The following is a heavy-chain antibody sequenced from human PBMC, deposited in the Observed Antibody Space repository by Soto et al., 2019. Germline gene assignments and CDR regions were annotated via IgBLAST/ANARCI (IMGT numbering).Heavy chain of an antibody. CDR3: ARDSGSGVVIYYFDY. J-gene: IGHJ4*02. CDR2: ISSSSSYI. D-gene: IGHD3-3*01. V-gene: IGHV3-21*01. CDR1: GFTFSSYS. Sequence: GGSLRLSCAASGFTFSSYSMNWVRQAPGKGLEWVSSISSSSSYIYYADSVKGRFTISRDNAKNPLYLQMNSLRAEDTAVYYCARDSGSGVVIYYFDYWGQGTLVTVSS.